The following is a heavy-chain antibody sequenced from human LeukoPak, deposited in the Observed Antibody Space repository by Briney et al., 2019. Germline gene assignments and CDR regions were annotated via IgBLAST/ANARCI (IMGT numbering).Heavy chain of an antibody. J-gene: IGHJ4*02. Sequence: PGGFLRLSCAASGFPFSNYWMHWVRQAPAKGLEWVAVIWYDGSNKYYADSVKGRFTISRDNSKNTLYLQMNSLRAEDTAVYYCARGFRSSGWYLIDYWGQGTLVTVSS. CDR1: GFPFSNYW. CDR3: ARGFRSSGWYLIDY. CDR2: IWYDGSNK. D-gene: IGHD6-19*01. V-gene: IGHV3-33*08.